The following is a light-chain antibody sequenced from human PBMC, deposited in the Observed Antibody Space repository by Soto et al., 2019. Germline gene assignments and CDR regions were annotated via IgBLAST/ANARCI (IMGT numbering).Light chain of an antibody. CDR2: AAS. CDR3: QQYDNSAWT. CDR1: QGISSY. V-gene: IGKV1-8*01. J-gene: IGKJ1*01. Sequence: AIRMTQSPSSLSASTGDRVTITCRASQGISSYLAWYQQKPGKAPKLLIYAASSRATGIPDRFSGSGSGTDFTLTISRLEPEDFAVYYCQQYDNSAWTFGQGTKVDIK.